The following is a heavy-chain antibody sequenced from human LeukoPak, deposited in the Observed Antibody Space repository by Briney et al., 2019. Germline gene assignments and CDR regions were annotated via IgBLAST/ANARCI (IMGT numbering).Heavy chain of an antibody. CDR3: ARAGGRDPHYYYYMDV. J-gene: IGHJ6*03. Sequence: PSETLSLTCAVSGGAFSGFRWHWIRQPPGKGPEWIGRIYTSGSTNYNPSLKSRVTMSVDTSKNQFSLKLSSVTAADTAVYYCARAGGRDPHYYYYMDVWGKGTTVTVSS. CDR1: GGAFSGFR. CDR2: IYTSGST. D-gene: IGHD1-26*01. V-gene: IGHV4-59*10.